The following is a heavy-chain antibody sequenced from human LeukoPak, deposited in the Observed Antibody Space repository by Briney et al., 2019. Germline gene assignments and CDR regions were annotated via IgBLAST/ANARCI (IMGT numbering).Heavy chain of an antibody. CDR2: ISAYNGNT. J-gene: IGHJ6*02. D-gene: IGHD2-2*02. CDR1: GYTFTSYG. V-gene: IGHV1-18*01. CDR3: ARDRGYCSSTSCYMGLGYYYYGMDV. Sequence: GASVKVSCKASGYTFTSYGISWVRQAPGQGLEWMGWISAYNGNTNYAQKLQGRVTMTTDTSTSTAYMELRSLRSDDTAVYYCARDRGYCSSTSCYMGLGYYYYGMDVWGQGTTVTVSS.